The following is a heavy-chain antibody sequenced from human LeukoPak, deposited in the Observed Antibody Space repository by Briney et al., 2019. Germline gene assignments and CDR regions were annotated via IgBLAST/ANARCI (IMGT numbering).Heavy chain of an antibody. CDR1: GYSFTSYW. CDR2: IYPDDSDT. J-gene: IGHJ4*02. V-gene: IGHV5-51*01. Sequence: GESLKISCKGSGYSFTSYWIGWVRQMPGKGLEWMGIIYPDDSDTRYSPSFQGQVTISADKSIRNAYLQWSSLKASDTAMYYCAMGVTAAAGTKGAYYFDYWGQGTLVTVSS. CDR3: AMGVTAAAGTKGAYYFDY. D-gene: IGHD6-13*01.